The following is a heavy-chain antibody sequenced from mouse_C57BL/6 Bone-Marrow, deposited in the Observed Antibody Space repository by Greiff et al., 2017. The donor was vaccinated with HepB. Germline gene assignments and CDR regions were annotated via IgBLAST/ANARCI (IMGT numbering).Heavy chain of an antibody. CDR1: GFTFSDYY. V-gene: IGHV5-12*01. J-gene: IGHJ2*01. D-gene: IGHD1-1*01. Sequence: EVQGVESGGGLVQPGGSLKLSCAASGFTFSDYYMYWVRQTPEKRLGWVAYISNGGGSTYYPDTVKGRFTISRENAKNTRYLQMSRRKSEDTAMYYCAMVGYYKGSSYHCDCWGQGTTLTVGS. CDR2: ISNGGGST. CDR3: AMVGYYKGSSYHCDC.